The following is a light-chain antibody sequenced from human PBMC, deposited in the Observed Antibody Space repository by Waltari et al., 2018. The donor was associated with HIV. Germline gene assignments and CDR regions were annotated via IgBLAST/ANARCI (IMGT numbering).Light chain of an antibody. CDR2: DTE. CDR1: AGTVSRNHY. CDR3: LLSYFGVRV. J-gene: IGLJ3*02. V-gene: IGLV7-46*01. Sequence: QVVVTQEPSLSVSPGGTVTVTCAPVAGTVSRNHYTHWFQLKPGQAPRTLIYDTEKRQPWTPGRFAGSLMVGRAALMLAGALPDDEADYYCLLSYFGVRVFGGGTKLTV.